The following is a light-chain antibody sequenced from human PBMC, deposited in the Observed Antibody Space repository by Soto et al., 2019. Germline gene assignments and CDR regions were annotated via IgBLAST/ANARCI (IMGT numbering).Light chain of an antibody. CDR1: QTVGTNF. Sequence: DIVLTQSPGTLSLSPVETATLSCRASQTVGTNFLAWHQQKPGQAPRLLMFGTSNRATDIPDRFGGSGSGTDFTLTISRLEPEDFAVYYCQQYGRSSTTFGQGTKVDIK. V-gene: IGKV3-20*01. J-gene: IGKJ1*01. CDR2: GTS. CDR3: QQYGRSSTT.